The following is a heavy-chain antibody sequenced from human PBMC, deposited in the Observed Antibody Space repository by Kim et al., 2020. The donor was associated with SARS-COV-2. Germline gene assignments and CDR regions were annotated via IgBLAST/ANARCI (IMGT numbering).Heavy chain of an antibody. Sequence: SVKVSCKASGGTFSSYAISWVRQAPGQGLEWMGGIIPIFGTANYAQKFQGRVTITADESTSTAYMELSSLRSEDTAVYYCARDTAMAPNYYYGMDVWGQGTTVTVSS. D-gene: IGHD5-18*01. CDR2: IIPIFGTA. CDR1: GGTFSSYA. CDR3: ARDTAMAPNYYYGMDV. J-gene: IGHJ6*02. V-gene: IGHV1-69*13.